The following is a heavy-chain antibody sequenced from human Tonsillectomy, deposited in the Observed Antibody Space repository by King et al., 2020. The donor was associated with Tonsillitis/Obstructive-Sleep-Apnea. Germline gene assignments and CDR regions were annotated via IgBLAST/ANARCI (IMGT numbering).Heavy chain of an antibody. Sequence: VQLVESGAEVKKPGESLKISCKGSGYIFINYWIGWVRQMPGKGLEWMGIIYPGDSDTRYSPSFQGQVTISADKSISTAYLQWSSLKASDSAVYYCARPRTPWVDPYYMDVWGKGTTVTVSS. CDR2: IYPGDSDT. J-gene: IGHJ6*03. CDR3: ARPRTPWVDPYYMDV. CDR1: GYIFINYW. D-gene: IGHD2-15*01. V-gene: IGHV5-51*01.